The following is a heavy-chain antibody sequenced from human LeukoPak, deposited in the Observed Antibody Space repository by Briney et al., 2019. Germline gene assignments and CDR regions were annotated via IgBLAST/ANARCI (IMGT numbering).Heavy chain of an antibody. CDR1: GFTFSNYA. CDR2: ISGSGGST. CDR3: AKDPTYYYDSSRSGNWFDP. D-gene: IGHD3-22*01. V-gene: IGHV3-23*01. J-gene: IGHJ5*02. Sequence: GGSLRLSCAASGFTFSNYAMSWVRQAPGKGLEWVSAISGSGGSTYYADSVKGRFTISRDNSKNTLYLQMNSLRAEDTTVYYCAKDPTYYYDSSRSGNWFDPWGQGTLVTVSS.